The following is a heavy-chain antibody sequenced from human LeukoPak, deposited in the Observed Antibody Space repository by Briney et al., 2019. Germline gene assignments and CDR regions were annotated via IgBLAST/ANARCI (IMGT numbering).Heavy chain of an antibody. Sequence: SETLSLTCTVSGGSISSYYWSWIRQPPGKGLEWIGSFYDSGSTNYNPSLKSRVTISVDTSKKQFSLKMTSVTAADTAVYYCAGFGGAYYYGMDVWGQGTTVTVSS. CDR3: AGFGGAYYYGMDV. V-gene: IGHV4-59*08. CDR1: GGSISSYY. D-gene: IGHD3-16*01. J-gene: IGHJ6*02. CDR2: FYDSGST.